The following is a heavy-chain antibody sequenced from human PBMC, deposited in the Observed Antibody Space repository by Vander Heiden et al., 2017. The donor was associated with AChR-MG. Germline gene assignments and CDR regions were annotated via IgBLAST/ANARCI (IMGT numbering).Heavy chain of an antibody. Sequence: QLQLVESGGGLVKPGGSRRLSCAASGFTFSDYYMSWIRQVPGKGLEWLSYIAGNGRTIYYADSVKGRFTISRDNTEKSLFPQMNSLRAEDTAMYYCVRGALDYGDYLEGNWLDPWGQGTLVTVSS. CDR1: GFTFSDYY. V-gene: IGHV3-11*01. J-gene: IGHJ5*02. D-gene: IGHD4-17*01. CDR3: VRGALDYGDYLEGNWLDP. CDR2: IAGNGRTI.